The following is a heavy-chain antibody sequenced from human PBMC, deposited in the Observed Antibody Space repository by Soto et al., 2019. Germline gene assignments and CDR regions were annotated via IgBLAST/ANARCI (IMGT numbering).Heavy chain of an antibody. V-gene: IGHV1-69*08. J-gene: IGHJ6*02. Sequence: QVQLVQSGTEVTKPGSSVKVPCKASGATFRTYTLSWVRQGPGQGLEWMGRIVPLVGTTKYAQSFRGRVTITADKSTSTTYMELSGLKSEDTAVYYCATDRKYRYGSVKLSSFYGLEVWGQGTNVIVSS. CDR2: IVPLVGTT. CDR1: GATFRTYT. D-gene: IGHD3-10*01. CDR3: ATDRKYRYGSVKLSSFYGLEV.